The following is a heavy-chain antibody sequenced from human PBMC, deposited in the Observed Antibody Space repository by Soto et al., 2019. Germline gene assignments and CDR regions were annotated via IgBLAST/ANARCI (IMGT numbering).Heavy chain of an antibody. CDR1: GYSFTSYW. J-gene: IGHJ6*02. CDR2: IYPGDSDT. Sequence: PGESLKISCKGSGYSFTSYWIGWVRQMPGKGLEWMGIIYPGDSDTRYSPSFQGQVTISADKSISTAYLQWSSLKASDTAMYYCARHVPTGYYYYGMDVWGQGTTVTVSS. CDR3: ARHVPTGYYYYGMDV. V-gene: IGHV5-51*01.